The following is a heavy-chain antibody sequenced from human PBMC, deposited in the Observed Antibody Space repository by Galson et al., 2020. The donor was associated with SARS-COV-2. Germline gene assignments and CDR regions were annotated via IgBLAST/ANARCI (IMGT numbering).Heavy chain of an antibody. CDR1: AGSLSAYS. CDR2: ILSGGDT. Sequence: SEPLSLTCAVYAGSLSAYSWTWVRQAPGKGLEWIGEILSGGDTKHSSTLSSRFTLSGDTSSNQYSLKPTSVSAAYTALYCCSRGHQGVVPSRVLGLGPFYSYNYMDVGGKGTSVTVSS. D-gene: IGHD3-16*01. CDR3: SRGHQGVVPSRVLGLGPFYSYNYMDV. J-gene: IGHJ6*03. V-gene: IGHV4-34*01.